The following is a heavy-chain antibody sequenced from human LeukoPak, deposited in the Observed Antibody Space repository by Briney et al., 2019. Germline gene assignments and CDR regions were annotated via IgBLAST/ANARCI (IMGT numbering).Heavy chain of an antibody. D-gene: IGHD5-12*01. CDR3: VRDGGVSGYDLLDY. J-gene: IGHJ4*02. CDR1: GFIFSNYW. CDR2: INQDGSKE. V-gene: IGHV3-7*01. Sequence: PGGSLRLSCTASGFIFSNYWMTWVRQAPGKGLEWVAQINQDGSKEYYIDSVKARFSISRDNARNSLSLQMNSRRAEDTAVYYCVRDGGVSGYDLLDYWGQGTLVTVSS.